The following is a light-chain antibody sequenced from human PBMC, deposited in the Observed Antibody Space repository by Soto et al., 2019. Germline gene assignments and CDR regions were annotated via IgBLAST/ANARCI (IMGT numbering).Light chain of an antibody. J-gene: IGKJ1*01. V-gene: IGKV3-15*01. CDR2: GAS. CDR1: QSVNSN. CDR3: QQYNNWPRT. Sequence: EIVMTQSPATLSVSPGERATLSCRASQSVNSNLAWYQQKPGQAPRLLIYGASTRATGIPARFSGSGSGTEFTLTISGLQAEDFAVYYCQQYNNWPRTLGQGTKVEIK.